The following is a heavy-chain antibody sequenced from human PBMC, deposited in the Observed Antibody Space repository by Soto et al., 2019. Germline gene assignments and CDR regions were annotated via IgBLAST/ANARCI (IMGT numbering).Heavy chain of an antibody. Sequence: SETLSLTCTVSGGSISSSSYYWGWIRQPPGKGLEWIGSIYYSGSTYYNPSLKCRVTISVDTSKNQFSLKLSSVTAADTAVYYCDRHEATKQPLLAGMDVWGQGTTVTVSS. CDR2: IYYSGST. CDR1: GGSISSSSYY. J-gene: IGHJ6*02. D-gene: IGHD2-15*01. V-gene: IGHV4-39*01. CDR3: DRHEATKQPLLAGMDV.